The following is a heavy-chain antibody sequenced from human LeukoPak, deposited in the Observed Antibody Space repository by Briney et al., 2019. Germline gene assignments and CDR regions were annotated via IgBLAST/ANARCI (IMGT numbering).Heavy chain of an antibody. Sequence: GASVKVSCKASGYTFTGYYMHWVRQAPGQGLEWMGWINPNSGGTNYAQKFQGRVTMTRDTSISTAYMELSRLRSDDTAVYYCARTDITMIVTDAFDIWGQGTMVTVSS. V-gene: IGHV1-2*02. CDR2: INPNSGGT. D-gene: IGHD3-22*01. CDR1: GYTFTGYY. CDR3: ARTDITMIVTDAFDI. J-gene: IGHJ3*02.